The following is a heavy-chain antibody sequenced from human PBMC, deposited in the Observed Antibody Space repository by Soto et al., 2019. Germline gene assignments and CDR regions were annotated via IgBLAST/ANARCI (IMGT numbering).Heavy chain of an antibody. V-gene: IGHV4-59*08. CDR3: ARRRDFWSGYYMSGWFDP. CDR1: GGSISNYS. Sequence: SETLSLTCTVSGGSISNYSWSWIRQPLGKGLEWIAYIYYSGSTNYNPSIKSRVTITVDTSKNQFSLKLSSVSAADTALFYFARRRDFWSGYYMSGWFDPWGQGTLVTVSS. J-gene: IGHJ5*02. CDR2: IYYSGST. D-gene: IGHD3-3*01.